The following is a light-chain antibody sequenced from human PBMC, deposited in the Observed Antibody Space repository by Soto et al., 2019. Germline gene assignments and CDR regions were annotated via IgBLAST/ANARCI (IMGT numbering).Light chain of an antibody. J-gene: IGKJ5*01. Sequence: DIQMTQSPSTLSGSVGDRVTITCRASQTISSWLAWYQQKPGKAPKLLIYKASTLKSGVPSRFSGSGSGTDFTLTISNLQPEDFATYYCQQSSTALITFGQGTRLEIK. CDR1: QTISSW. V-gene: IGKV1-5*03. CDR2: KAS. CDR3: QQSSTALIT.